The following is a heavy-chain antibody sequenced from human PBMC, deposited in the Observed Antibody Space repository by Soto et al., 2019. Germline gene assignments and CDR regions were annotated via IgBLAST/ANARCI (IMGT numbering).Heavy chain of an antibody. V-gene: IGHV4-34*01. D-gene: IGHD3-3*01. J-gene: IGHJ5*02. CDR1: GGSFSGYY. CDR3: ARGTPYYDFWSGYRFGSWFDP. CDR2: INHSGST. Sequence: SETLSLTCAVYGGSFSGYYWSWIRQPPGKGLEWIGEINHSGSTNYNPSLKSRVTISVDTSKNQFSLKLSSVTAADTAVYYCARGTPYYDFWSGYRFGSWFDPWGQGTLVTVSS.